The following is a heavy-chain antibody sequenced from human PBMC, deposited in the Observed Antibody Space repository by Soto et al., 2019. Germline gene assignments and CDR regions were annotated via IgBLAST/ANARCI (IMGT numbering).Heavy chain of an antibody. J-gene: IGHJ4*02. CDR1: GGSFSGYY. CDR2: INHSGST. V-gene: IGHV4-34*01. D-gene: IGHD3-10*01. Sequence: SETLSLTCAFYGGSFSGYYWSWIRQPPGKGLEWIGEINHSGSTNYNPSLKSRVTISVDTSKNQFSLKLSSVTAADTAVYYCARKWGYYYGSGSYISHWGQGTLVTVSS. CDR3: ARKWGYYYGSGSYISH.